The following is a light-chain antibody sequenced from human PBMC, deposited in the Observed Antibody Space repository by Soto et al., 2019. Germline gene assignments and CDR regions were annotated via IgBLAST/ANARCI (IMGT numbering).Light chain of an antibody. CDR2: AAS. V-gene: IGKV1-9*01. Sequence: IQLTQSPSFLSASVGDRVTITCRASQGISSYLAWYQQKPGKAPKLLIYAASTLQSGVPSRFSGSGSGTEFTLTISSLQPEDFATYYCQQLNSYPLTFGGGTK. CDR1: QGISSY. J-gene: IGKJ4*01. CDR3: QQLNSYPLT.